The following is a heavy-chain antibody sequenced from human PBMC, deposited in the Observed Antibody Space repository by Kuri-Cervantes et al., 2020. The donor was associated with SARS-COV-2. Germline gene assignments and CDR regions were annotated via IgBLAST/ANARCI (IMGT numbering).Heavy chain of an antibody. J-gene: IGHJ4*02. V-gene: IGHV1-18*04. Sequence: ASVKVSCKASGYTFSSYGISWVRQAPGQGLEWMGWISSYNGKTGYAPRFQDRITMTTDTSTSTACMEVRSLRSDDTAVYYCARRRDPDFWGQGTLVTVSS. CDR3: ARRRDPDF. CDR2: ISSYNGKT. CDR1: GYTFSSYG.